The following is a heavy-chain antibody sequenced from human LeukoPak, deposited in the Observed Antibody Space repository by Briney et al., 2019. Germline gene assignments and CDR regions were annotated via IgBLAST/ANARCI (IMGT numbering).Heavy chain of an antibody. D-gene: IGHD3-3*01. V-gene: IGHV3-48*01. CDR1: GFTFSSYS. Sequence: PGGSLRLSCAASGFTFSSYSMNWVRQAPGKGLEWVSYISSSSSTIYYADSVKGRFTISRDNAKDSLYLQMNSLRAEDTAVYYCARGATIFGVVVSFDYWGQGTLVTVSS. CDR2: ISSSSSTI. CDR3: ARGATIFGVVVSFDY. J-gene: IGHJ4*02.